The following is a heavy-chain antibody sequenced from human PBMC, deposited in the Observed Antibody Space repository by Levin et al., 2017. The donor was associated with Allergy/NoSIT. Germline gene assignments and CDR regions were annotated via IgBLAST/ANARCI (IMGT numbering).Heavy chain of an antibody. J-gene: IGHJ4*02. CDR3: ERNHAWYGAGYFDY. CDR1: GFTVSSNY. V-gene: IGHV3-66*02. Sequence: PGGSLRLSCVASGFTVSSNYMSWVRQAPGKGLEWVSVIYSGGDTYYADSVMGRFTISRDNSKKKGQLPMNSLSGDETTVHYCERNHAWYGAGYFDYWGQGTLVSVSS. D-gene: IGHD3-10*01. CDR2: IYSGGDT.